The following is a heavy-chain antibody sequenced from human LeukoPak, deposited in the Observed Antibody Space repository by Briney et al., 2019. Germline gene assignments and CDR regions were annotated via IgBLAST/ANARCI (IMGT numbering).Heavy chain of an antibody. CDR1: GFTFSSYG. D-gene: IGHD4-17*01. J-gene: IGHJ6*03. CDR2: IRYDGSNK. V-gene: IGHV3-30*02. CDR3: AKAKNDYGDYYYMDV. Sequence: GGSPRLSCAASGFTFSSYGMHWVRQAPGKGLEWVAFIRYDGSNKYCADSVKGRFTISRDNSKNTLYLQMNSLRAEDTAVYFCAKAKNDYGDYYYMDVWGKGTTVTVSS.